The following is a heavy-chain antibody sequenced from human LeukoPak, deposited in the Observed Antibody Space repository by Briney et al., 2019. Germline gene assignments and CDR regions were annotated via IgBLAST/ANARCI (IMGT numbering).Heavy chain of an antibody. CDR2: IIPIFGTA. J-gene: IGHJ4*02. Sequence: SVKVSCKASGGTFSSYAISWVRQAPGQGLEWMGGIIPIFGTANYAQKFRGRVTITADESTSTAYMELSSLRSEDTAVYYCARSPASITIFGVVITHFDYWGQGTLVTVSS. D-gene: IGHD3-3*01. V-gene: IGHV1-69*01. CDR1: GGTFSSYA. CDR3: ARSPASITIFGVVITHFDY.